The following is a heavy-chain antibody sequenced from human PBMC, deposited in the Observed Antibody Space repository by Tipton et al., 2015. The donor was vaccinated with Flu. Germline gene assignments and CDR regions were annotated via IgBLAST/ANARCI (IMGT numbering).Heavy chain of an antibody. J-gene: IGHJ3*02. V-gene: IGHV3-33*01. D-gene: IGHD1-26*01. CDR1: GFGFSSYG. Sequence: LRLSCVASGFGFSSYGMHWVRQAPSKGLEWVAIIWYDGSNQYYADSVKGRFTISRDNSKNTLYLQMNSLRAEDTAVYYCARGLLWDVAGDDAFDIWGQGTMVTVSS. CDR2: IWYDGSNQ. CDR3: ARGLLWDVAGDDAFDI.